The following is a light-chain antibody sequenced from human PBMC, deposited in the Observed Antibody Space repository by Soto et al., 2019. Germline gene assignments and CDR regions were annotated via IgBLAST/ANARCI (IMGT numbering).Light chain of an antibody. CDR1: EDINSR. CDR2: AAF. V-gene: IGKV1-12*01. Sequence: IQITHSPSSLSASVLYRVTISCRASEDINSRLAWYQQKPGNAPKLLIYAAFILQSGVPSRFSGYGSGTDFTLSISSLQPEDFATYYCQQADSFPITFGQGTRLEIK. J-gene: IGKJ5*01. CDR3: QQADSFPIT.